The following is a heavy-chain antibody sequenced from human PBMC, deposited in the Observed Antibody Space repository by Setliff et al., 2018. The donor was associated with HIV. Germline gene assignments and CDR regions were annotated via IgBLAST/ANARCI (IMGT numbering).Heavy chain of an antibody. J-gene: IGHJ4*02. V-gene: IGHV4-59*04. CDR3: ARRSGWSLDY. Sequence: PSETLSLTCTVSGGSMNIHYWSWIRQPPGKGLEWIGSIYHSGSTYYNPSLKSRVTISVDTSKNQFPLKLSSVTAADTAVYYCARRSGWSLDYWGQGTLVTVSS. CDR1: GGSMNIHY. CDR2: IYHSGST. D-gene: IGHD6-19*01.